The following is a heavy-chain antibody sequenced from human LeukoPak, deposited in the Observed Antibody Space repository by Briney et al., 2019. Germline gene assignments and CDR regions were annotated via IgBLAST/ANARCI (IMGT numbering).Heavy chain of an antibody. CDR3: ARDPDDYGDYQAERLFSGGD. CDR2: ISSSSSSYI. CDR1: GFTFSSYS. D-gene: IGHD4-17*01. Sequence: GGSLRLSCAASGFTFSSYSMNWVRQAPGKGLEWVSSISSSSSSYIYYADSVKGRFTISRDNAKNSLYLQMNSLRAEDTAVYYCARDPDDYGDYQAERLFSGGDWGQGTLVTVSS. J-gene: IGHJ4*02. V-gene: IGHV3-21*01.